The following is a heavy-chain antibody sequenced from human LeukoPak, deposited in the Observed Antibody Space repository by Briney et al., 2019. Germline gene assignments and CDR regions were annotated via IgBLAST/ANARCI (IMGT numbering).Heavy chain of an antibody. CDR3: ARLTPPDRSSWYWYLGL. J-gene: IGHJ2*01. V-gene: IGHV4-59*08. CDR2: IYYSGST. CDR1: GGSISSYY. Sequence: PSETLSLTCTVSGGSISSYYWSWIRQPPGKGLEWIGYIYYSGSTNYNPSLKSRVTISVDTSKNQFSLELNTVAAADTAVYYCARLTPPDRSSWYWYLGLWGRGTLVTVSS. D-gene: IGHD6-13*01.